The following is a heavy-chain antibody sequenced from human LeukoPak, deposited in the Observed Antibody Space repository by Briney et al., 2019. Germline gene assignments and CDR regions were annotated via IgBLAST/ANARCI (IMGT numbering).Heavy chain of an antibody. J-gene: IGHJ5*01. CDR1: GFTFSSYG. D-gene: IGHD5-12*01. Sequence: GGSLRLSCAASGFTFSSYGMHWVRQAPGKGLEWVAFIRYDGSNKYYADSVKGRFTISRDNSKNTLYLRMNSLRAEDTAVYFCARGISADYDYNWFDSWGQGILVTVSS. V-gene: IGHV3-30*02. CDR2: IRYDGSNK. CDR3: ARGISADYDYNWFDS.